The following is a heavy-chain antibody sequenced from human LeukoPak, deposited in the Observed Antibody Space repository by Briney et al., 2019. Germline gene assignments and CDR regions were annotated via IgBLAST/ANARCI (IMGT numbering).Heavy chain of an antibody. D-gene: IGHD4-17*01. CDR2: INPSGGST. CDR1: GYTFTSYY. J-gene: IGHJ4*02. CDR3: ARVLKPGDYGSPCAD. V-gene: IGHV1-46*01. Sequence: ASVKVSCKASGYTFTSYYMHWVRQAPGQGLEWMGIINPSGGSTSYAQKFQGRVTMTRDMSTSTVYMELSSLRSEDTAVYYCARVLKPGDYGSPCADWGQGTLVTVSS.